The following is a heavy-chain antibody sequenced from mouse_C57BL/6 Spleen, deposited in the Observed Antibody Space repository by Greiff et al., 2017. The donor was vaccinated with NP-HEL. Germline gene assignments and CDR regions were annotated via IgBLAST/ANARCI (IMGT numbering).Heavy chain of an antibody. CDR3: ARGTDYFDY. CDR2: IYPGDGDT. V-gene: IGHV1-80*01. D-gene: IGHD3-3*01. CDR1: GYAFRSYW. Sequence: VQLQQSGAELVKPGASVKISCQASGYAFRSYWMNWVQPRPGTGLEWIGQIYPGDGDTNYNGKFKCKATLTADKSSSTAYMQLSSLTSEDSAVYFCARGTDYFDYWGQGTTLTVSS. J-gene: IGHJ2*01.